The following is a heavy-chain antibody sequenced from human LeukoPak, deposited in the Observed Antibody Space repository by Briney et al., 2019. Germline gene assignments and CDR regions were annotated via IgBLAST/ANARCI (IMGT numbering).Heavy chain of an antibody. J-gene: IGHJ5*02. Sequence: SETLSLTCTVSGGSISSSSYYWGWIRQPPGKGLEWIGSIYYSGSTYYNPSLKSRVTISVDTSKNQFSLKLSSVTAADTAVYYCARHYVWFDPWGQGTLVTVSS. V-gene: IGHV4-39*01. D-gene: IGHD3-16*01. CDR2: IYYSGST. CDR1: GGSISSSSYY. CDR3: ARHYVWFDP.